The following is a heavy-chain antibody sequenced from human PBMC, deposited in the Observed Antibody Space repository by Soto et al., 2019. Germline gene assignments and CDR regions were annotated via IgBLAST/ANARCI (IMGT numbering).Heavy chain of an antibody. CDR1: GISLSSYG. D-gene: IGHD2-15*01. J-gene: IGHJ5*02. V-gene: IGHV3-30*18. Sequence: QMQLVESGGGVVQPGRSLRLSCAASGISLSSYGMHWVRQAPGKGLEWVAVISNDGSTKYHSDSVKGRFTISRDNSKNTVFLQMNSLRPEDTAVYFCAKGCSVGANCFLLVSWGQGTLVTVSS. CDR2: ISNDGSTK. CDR3: AKGCSVGANCFLLVS.